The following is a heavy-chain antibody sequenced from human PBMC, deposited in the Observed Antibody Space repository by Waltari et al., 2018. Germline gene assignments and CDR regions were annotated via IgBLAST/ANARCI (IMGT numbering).Heavy chain of an antibody. CDR1: GYSISSGYY. Sequence: QVQLQESGPGLVKPSETLSLTCAVSGYSISSGYYWGWIRQPPGTGLDWIGSIYHGGTTYYNPSLKSRVTISVDTSKNQFSLKLSSVTAADTAVYYCASEGPGIAAAGDIWGQGTMVTVSS. J-gene: IGHJ3*02. CDR3: ASEGPGIAAAGDI. D-gene: IGHD6-13*01. V-gene: IGHV4-38-2*01. CDR2: IYHGGTT.